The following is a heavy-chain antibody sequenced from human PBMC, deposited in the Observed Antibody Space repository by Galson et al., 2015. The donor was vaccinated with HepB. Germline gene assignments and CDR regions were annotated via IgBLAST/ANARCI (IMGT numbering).Heavy chain of an antibody. J-gene: IGHJ4*02. CDR1: GFTFSSYA. CDR3: ARDQQGGRREGYYFDY. D-gene: IGHD1-26*01. CDR2: ISYDGSNK. Sequence: SLRLSCAASGFTFSSYAMHWVRQAPGKGLEWVAVISYDGSNKYYADSVKGRFTISRDNSKNTLYLQMNSLRAEDTAVYYCARDQQGGRREGYYFDYWGQGTLVTVSS. V-gene: IGHV3-30-3*01.